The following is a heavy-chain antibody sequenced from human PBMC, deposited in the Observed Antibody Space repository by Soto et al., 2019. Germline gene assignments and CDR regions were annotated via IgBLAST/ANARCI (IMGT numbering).Heavy chain of an antibody. Sequence: GGSLRLSCAASGFTFSSYAMSWVRQAPGKGLEWVSAISGSGGSTYYADSVKGRFTISRDNSKNTLYLQMNSLRAEDTAVYYCAKYVLRYFDWCGMDVWGQGTTVTVSS. V-gene: IGHV3-23*01. D-gene: IGHD3-9*01. J-gene: IGHJ6*02. CDR3: AKYVLRYFDWCGMDV. CDR1: GFTFSSYA. CDR2: ISGSGGST.